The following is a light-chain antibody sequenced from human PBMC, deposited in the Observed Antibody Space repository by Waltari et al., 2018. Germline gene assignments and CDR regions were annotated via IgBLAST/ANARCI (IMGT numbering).Light chain of an antibody. Sequence: QSVLTQPRSVSGSPGQSVTISCTGPSSAVGDYNFVSWYQQHPGKAPNLLIYDVSKRPSGVPDRFSGSKAGNTASLSISGLQAEDEADYYCSSYAGSSTYVVFGGGTKLTVL. CDR1: SSAVGDYNF. CDR3: SSYAGSSTYVV. CDR2: DVS. J-gene: IGLJ2*01. V-gene: IGLV2-11*01.